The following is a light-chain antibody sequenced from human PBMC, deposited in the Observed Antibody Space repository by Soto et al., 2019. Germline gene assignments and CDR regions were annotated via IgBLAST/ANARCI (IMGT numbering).Light chain of an antibody. CDR3: QQYYENPRT. CDR1: QSVLYTSNKQNY. CDR2: WAS. Sequence: DIVMTQSPDSLAVSLGERATVNCKSSQSVLYTSNKQNYLAWYQQKPGQPPKLLILWASTRESGVPARFSGSGSGTDFTLTISSLQAEDVAVYYCQQYYENPRTFGQGTKVEVK. J-gene: IGKJ1*01. V-gene: IGKV4-1*01.